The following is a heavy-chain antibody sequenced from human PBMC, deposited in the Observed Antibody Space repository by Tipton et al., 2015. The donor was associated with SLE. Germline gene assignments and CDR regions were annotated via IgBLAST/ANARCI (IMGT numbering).Heavy chain of an antibody. D-gene: IGHD2-2*01. V-gene: IGHV4-34*01. CDR1: GGSFSGYY. J-gene: IGHJ4*02. CDR2: IYTSGST. CDR3: AREEDDYQTGY. Sequence: TLSLTGAVYGGSFSGYYWSWIRQPPGKGLEWIGYIYTSGSTNYNPSLKSRVTISVDTSKNQFSLKLSSVTAADTAVYYCAREEDDYQTGYWGQGTLVTVSS.